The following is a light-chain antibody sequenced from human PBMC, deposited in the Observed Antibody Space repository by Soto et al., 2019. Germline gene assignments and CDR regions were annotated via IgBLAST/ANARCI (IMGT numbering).Light chain of an antibody. CDR1: QSVSSN. Sequence: EIVMTQSPATVCVSPGERATLSCRARQSVSSNLAWYQQKPGQAPRLLIYGASTRATDIPARFSGSGSGTEFTLTISSLQSEYFAVYYCQQYNDWPGTFGQGTKV. J-gene: IGKJ1*01. V-gene: IGKV3-15*01. CDR2: GAS. CDR3: QQYNDWPGT.